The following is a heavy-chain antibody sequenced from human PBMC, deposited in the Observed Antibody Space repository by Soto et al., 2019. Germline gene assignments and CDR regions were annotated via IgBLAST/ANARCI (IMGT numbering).Heavy chain of an antibody. CDR3: STLPRTTKSYYGMDV. CDR1: GVTFSSYA. J-gene: IGHJ6*02. Sequence: EVQLLESGGGLVQPGGSLRLSCAASGVTFSSYAMSWVRQAPGKGLEWVSAISSSSSDIYYADSVKCRFTISRDNAKNSLYLQMNSLRAEDTAVYYCSTLPRTTKSYYGMDVWGQGTTVTVSS. D-gene: IGHD4-17*01. CDR2: ISSSSSDI. V-gene: IGHV3-21*01.